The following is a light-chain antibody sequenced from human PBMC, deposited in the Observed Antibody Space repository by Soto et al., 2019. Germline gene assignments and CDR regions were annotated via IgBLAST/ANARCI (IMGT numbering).Light chain of an antibody. CDR3: QQYNNWPQT. CDR1: QSVSSN. J-gene: IGKJ2*01. V-gene: IGKV3-15*01. CDR2: GAS. Sequence: EIVMTQSPATLSVSPGERATLSCRASQSVSSNLAWYQQKPGQAPRLLIYGASTRATGIPARLSGSGSGKELTLTISSLKSEEFAVYYCQQYNNWPQTFGQGNKLEIK.